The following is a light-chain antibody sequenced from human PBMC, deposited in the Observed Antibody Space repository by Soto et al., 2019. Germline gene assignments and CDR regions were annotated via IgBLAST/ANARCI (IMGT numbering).Light chain of an antibody. CDR1: HGISND. V-gene: IGKV1-39*01. Sequence: DIHMTQSPSSLSASLGDRVTVSGPVSHGISNDLGWYQQTPGKAPKRLIYAASSSQSGVPSRFSGSGSGTDYTLTISSLQPEDFATYYCQQSYRTPTFGQGTRLEIK. CDR3: QQSYRTPT. J-gene: IGKJ5*01. CDR2: AAS.